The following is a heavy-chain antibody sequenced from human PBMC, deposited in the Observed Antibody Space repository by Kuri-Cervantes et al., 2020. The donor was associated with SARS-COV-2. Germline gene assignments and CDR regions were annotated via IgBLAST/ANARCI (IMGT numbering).Heavy chain of an antibody. Sequence: ASVKVSCKASGYTFTNYGISWVRQAPGQGLEWMGWISGYNGNTEYTQKLKGRVTMTTDTSTSTAYMELRSLRSDDTAVYFCARDRYCASTTCSLSPWGQGTLVTVSS. CDR2: ISGYNGNT. D-gene: IGHD2-2*01. J-gene: IGHJ1*01. CDR1: GYTFTNYG. CDR3: ARDRYCASTTCSLSP. V-gene: IGHV1-18*01.